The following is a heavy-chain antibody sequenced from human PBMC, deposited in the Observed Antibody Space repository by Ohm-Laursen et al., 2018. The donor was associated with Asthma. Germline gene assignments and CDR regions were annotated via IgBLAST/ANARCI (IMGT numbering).Heavy chain of an antibody. CDR2: IWEGGTQQ. D-gene: IGHD2-15*01. J-gene: IGHJ6*02. CDR3: VRGSDNVVVVDATRIYWYGMDV. Sequence: SQRLSCTASGFTFSKSWMNWVRQAPGKGLEWVANIWEGGTQQNYVDSVKGRFTISRDNAKNSVYLQMNSLRDEDTAVYYCVRGSDNVVVVDATRIYWYGMDVWGQGTTVTVSS. CDR1: GFTFSKSW. V-gene: IGHV3-7*01.